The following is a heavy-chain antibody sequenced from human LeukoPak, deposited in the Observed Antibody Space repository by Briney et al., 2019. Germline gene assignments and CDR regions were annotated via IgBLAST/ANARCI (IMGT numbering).Heavy chain of an antibody. V-gene: IGHV3-21*01. CDR3: ARGRGAQMATIFDY. CDR2: ISSSSSYI. J-gene: IGHJ4*02. D-gene: IGHD5-24*01. CDR1: GFTFSSYS. Sequence: PGGSLRLSCAASGFTFSSYSMNWVRQAPGKGREWVSSISSSSSYIYYADSVKGRFTISRDNAKNSLYLQMNSLRAEDTAVYYCARGRGAQMATIFDYWGRGTLVTVSS.